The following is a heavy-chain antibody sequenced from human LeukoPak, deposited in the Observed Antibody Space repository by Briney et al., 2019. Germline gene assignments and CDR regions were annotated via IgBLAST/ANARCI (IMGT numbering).Heavy chain of an antibody. V-gene: IGHV3-30*04. CDR3: ARDGATSFDY. CDR2: ISYDGSNK. J-gene: IGHJ4*02. Sequence: GGSLRLSCAASGFTFSSYAMHWVRQAPGKWLEWVAVISYDGSNKYYADSVKGRFTISRDNSKNTLYLQMNSLRAEDTAVYYCARDGATSFDYWGQGTLVTVSS. D-gene: IGHD4/OR15-4a*01. CDR1: GFTFSSYA.